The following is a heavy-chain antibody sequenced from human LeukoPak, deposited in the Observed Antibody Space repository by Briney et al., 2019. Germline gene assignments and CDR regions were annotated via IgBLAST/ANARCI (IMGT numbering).Heavy chain of an antibody. CDR2: IKEDGSEK. D-gene: IGHD3-10*01. Sequence: GGSLRLSCAASGFTFSRYWMSWVRQAPRKGLEWVANIKEDGSEKYYVDSVKGRFTISRDNAKNSLYLQMNSLRAEDTAVYYCASLWLNYYYGMDVWGQGTTVTVSS. V-gene: IGHV3-7*01. CDR3: ASLWLNYYYGMDV. CDR1: GFTFSRYW. J-gene: IGHJ6*02.